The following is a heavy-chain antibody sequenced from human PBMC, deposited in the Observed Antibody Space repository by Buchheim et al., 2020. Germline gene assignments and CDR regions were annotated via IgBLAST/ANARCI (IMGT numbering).Heavy chain of an antibody. J-gene: IGHJ6*02. Sequence: EVQLVESGGGLVQPGGSLRLSCAASGFTFSSYAMSWVRQAPGKGLEWVSAISGSGGSTYYADSVKGRLTLSRDNSKNPLYLQMNSLRAEDTAVYYCAKRDIAVAGRHYYYGMDVWGQGTT. V-gene: IGHV3-23*04. D-gene: IGHD6-19*01. CDR1: GFTFSSYA. CDR3: AKRDIAVAGRHYYYGMDV. CDR2: ISGSGGST.